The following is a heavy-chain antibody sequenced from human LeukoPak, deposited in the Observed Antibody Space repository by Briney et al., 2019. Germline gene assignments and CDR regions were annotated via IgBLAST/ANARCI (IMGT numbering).Heavy chain of an antibody. J-gene: IGHJ4*02. D-gene: IGHD3-10*01. V-gene: IGHV4-34*01. CDR3: ARRVWFGELRPFDY. CDR1: GGSFNGYY. CDR2: INHSGST. Sequence: SETLCLTCAVYGGSFNGYYWSWIRQPPGKELEGIGEINHSGSTNYNPSLKSRVTISVDTSKNQFSLKLSSVTAADTAVYYCARRVWFGELRPFDYWGQGTLVTVSS.